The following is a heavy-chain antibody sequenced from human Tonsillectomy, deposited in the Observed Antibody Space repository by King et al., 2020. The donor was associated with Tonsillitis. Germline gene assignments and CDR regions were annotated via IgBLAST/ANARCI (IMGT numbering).Heavy chain of an antibody. CDR2: INSDGSGT. CDR1: GFTFSSYW. D-gene: IGHD1-26*01. CDR3: ARGVGPGPSDY. Sequence: VQLVESGGGLVQPGGSLRLSCAASGFTFSSYWMHWVRQAPGKGLVWVSRINSDGSGTSYADSVKGRFTISRDNAMSTLFLQMNSLRAEDTAVYYCARGVGPGPSDYWGQGTLVAVSS. J-gene: IGHJ4*02. V-gene: IGHV3-74*01.